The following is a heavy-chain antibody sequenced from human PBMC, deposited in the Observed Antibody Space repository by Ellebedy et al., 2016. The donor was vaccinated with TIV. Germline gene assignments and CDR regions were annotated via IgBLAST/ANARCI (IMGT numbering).Heavy chain of an antibody. J-gene: IGHJ4*02. Sequence: SVKVSCKASGGTSNNYAINWVRQAPGQGLEWMGGIIPIFSTPNYAQKFQDRVTITADDSTSTTYMALSSLSSEDTAVYYCARARDYSQGGRYPIYFFDSWGQGTLVTVSS. CDR2: IIPIFSTP. D-gene: IGHD2-15*01. CDR1: GGTSNNYA. V-gene: IGHV1-69*13. CDR3: ARARDYSQGGRYPIYFFDS.